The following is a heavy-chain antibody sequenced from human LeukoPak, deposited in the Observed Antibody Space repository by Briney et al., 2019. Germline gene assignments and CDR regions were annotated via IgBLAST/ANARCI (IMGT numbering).Heavy chain of an antibody. CDR1: GGTFSSYA. CDR3: ARLLAVAGTDLYYYYGMDV. D-gene: IGHD6-19*01. Sequence: GASVKVSCKASGGTFSSYAISWVRQAPGQGLEWMGRIIPILGIANYAQKFQGRVTITADKSTSTAYMELSSLRSEDTAVYYCARLLAVAGTDLYYYYGMDVWGQGTTVTVSS. J-gene: IGHJ6*02. CDR2: IIPILGIA. V-gene: IGHV1-69*04.